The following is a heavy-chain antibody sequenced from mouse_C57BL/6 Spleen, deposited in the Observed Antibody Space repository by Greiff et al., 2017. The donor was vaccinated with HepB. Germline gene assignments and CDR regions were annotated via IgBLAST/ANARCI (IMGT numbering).Heavy chain of an antibody. Sequence: QVTLKVSGPGILQSSQTLSLTCSFSGFSLSTSGMGVSWIRQPSGKGLEWLAHIYWDDDKRYNPSLKSRLTISKDTSRNQVFLKITSVDTADTATSYCARTGDYDPYYYAVDYWGQGTSVTVSS. CDR1: GFSLSTSGMG. D-gene: IGHD2-4*01. CDR2: IYWDDDK. CDR3: ARTGDYDPYYYAVDY. V-gene: IGHV8-12*01. J-gene: IGHJ4*01.